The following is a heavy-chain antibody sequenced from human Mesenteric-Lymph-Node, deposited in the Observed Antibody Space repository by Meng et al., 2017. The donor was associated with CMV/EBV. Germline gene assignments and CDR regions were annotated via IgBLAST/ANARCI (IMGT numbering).Heavy chain of an antibody. Sequence: ESLKISCTVSGGSISSSSYYWGWIRQPPGKGLEWIGSIYYSGSTYYNPSLKSRVTISVDTSKNQFSLKLSSVTAADTAVYYCARGRAGGLDYWGQGTLVTVSS. J-gene: IGHJ4*02. V-gene: IGHV4-39*01. D-gene: IGHD3-16*01. CDR2: IYYSGST. CDR3: ARGRAGGLDY. CDR1: GGSISSSSYY.